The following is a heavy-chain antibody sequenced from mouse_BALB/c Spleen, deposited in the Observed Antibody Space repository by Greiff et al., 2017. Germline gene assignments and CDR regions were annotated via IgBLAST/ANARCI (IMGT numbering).Heavy chain of an antibody. D-gene: IGHD1-1*01. V-gene: IGHV1-80*01. Sequence: QVQLQQSGAELVRPGSSVKISCKASGYAFSSYWMNWVKQRPGQGLEWIGQIYPGDGDTNYNGKFKGKATLTADKSSSTAYMQLSSLTSEDSAVYFCARNGDYYLYYFDYWGQGTTLTVSS. CDR3: ARNGDYYLYYFDY. CDR2: IYPGDGDT. CDR1: GYAFSSYW. J-gene: IGHJ2*01.